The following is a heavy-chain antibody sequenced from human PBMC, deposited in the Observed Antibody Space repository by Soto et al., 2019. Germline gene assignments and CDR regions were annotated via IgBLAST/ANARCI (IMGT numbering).Heavy chain of an antibody. V-gene: IGHV4-31*03. Sequence: SETLSLTCTVSGGSISSGGYYWSWIRQHPGKGLEWIGYIYYSGSTYYNPSLKSRVTISVDTSKNQFSLKLSSVTAADTAVYYCARGEDICSSTSCRGYYYYYMDVWGKGTTVTVSS. CDR1: GGSISSGGYY. J-gene: IGHJ6*03. D-gene: IGHD2-2*01. CDR3: ARGEDICSSTSCRGYYYYYMDV. CDR2: IYYSGST.